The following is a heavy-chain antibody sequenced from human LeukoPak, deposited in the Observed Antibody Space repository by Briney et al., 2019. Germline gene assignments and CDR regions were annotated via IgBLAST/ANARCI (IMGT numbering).Heavy chain of an antibody. D-gene: IGHD2-2*01. J-gene: IGHJ6*03. Sequence: ASVTVSCKASGYTFTSYYMHWVRQAPGQGLEWMGIINPSGGSTSYAQKFQGRVTMTRDTSTSTVYMELSSLRSEDTAVYYCARDQGIVVVPAGPYYYMDVWGKGTTVTVSS. CDR3: ARDQGIVVVPAGPYYYMDV. CDR1: GYTFTSYY. V-gene: IGHV1-46*01. CDR2: INPSGGST.